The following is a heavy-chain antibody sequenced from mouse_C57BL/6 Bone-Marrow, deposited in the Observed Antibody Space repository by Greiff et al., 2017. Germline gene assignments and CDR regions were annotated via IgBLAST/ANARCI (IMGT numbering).Heavy chain of an antibody. CDR1: GYTFTSYW. CDR2: IDPSDSYT. J-gene: IGHJ4*01. CDR3: ARSNYNAMDY. Sequence: QVQLQQPVAELVMPGASVKLSCKASGYTFTSYWMHWVKPRPGQGLEWIGEIDPSDSYTTYNQKLKGKSTLTVDKYSSTAYMQRSSLTSEDSAVYYCARSNYNAMDYWGQGTSVTVSS. D-gene: IGHD2-12*01. V-gene: IGHV1-69*01.